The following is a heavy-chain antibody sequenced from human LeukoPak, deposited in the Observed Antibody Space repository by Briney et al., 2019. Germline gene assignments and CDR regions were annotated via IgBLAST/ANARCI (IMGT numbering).Heavy chain of an antibody. CDR2: IYYSGST. CDR3: ARYSSGWRSFDI. V-gene: IGHV4-59*01. D-gene: IGHD6-19*01. J-gene: IGHJ3*02. Sequence: SETLSLTCTVSDDSISGYYWSWIRQPPGKGLEWIGFIYYSGSTNYNPSLKSRVTISVDTSKNQFSLNLSSVTAADTAVYYCARYSSGWRSFDIWGQGTMVTVSS. CDR1: DDSISGYY.